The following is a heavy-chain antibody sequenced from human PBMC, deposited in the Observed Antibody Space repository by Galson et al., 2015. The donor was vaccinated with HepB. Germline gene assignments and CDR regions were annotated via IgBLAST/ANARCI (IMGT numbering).Heavy chain of an antibody. CDR1: GYTLIELS. CDR3: ATKNVDTAIGSYYYYGMDV. J-gene: IGHJ6*02. D-gene: IGHD5-18*01. V-gene: IGHV1-24*01. Sequence: CKVSGYTLIELSMHWVRQAPGKGLEWMGGFDPEDGETNYAQKFQGRVTMTEDTSTDTAYMELSSLRSEDTAVYYCATKNVDTAIGSYYYYGMDVWGQGTTVTVSS. CDR2: FDPEDGET.